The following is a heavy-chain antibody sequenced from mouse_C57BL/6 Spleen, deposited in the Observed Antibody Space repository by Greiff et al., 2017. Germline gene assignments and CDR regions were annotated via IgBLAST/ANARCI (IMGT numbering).Heavy chain of an antibody. CDR1: GFTFSSYA. CDR2: ISDGGSYT. D-gene: IGHD1-1*01. J-gene: IGHJ3*01. Sequence: EVKVEESGGGLVKPGGSLKLSCAASGFTFSSYAMSWVRQTPEKRPEWVATISDGGSYTYYPDNVKGRFTISRDNAKNNLYLQMSHLKSEDTAMYYCARGGYGFAYWGQGTLVTVSA. V-gene: IGHV5-4*03. CDR3: ARGGYGFAY.